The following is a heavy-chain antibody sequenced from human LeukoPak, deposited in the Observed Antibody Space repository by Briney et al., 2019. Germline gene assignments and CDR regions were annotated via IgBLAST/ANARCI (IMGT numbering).Heavy chain of an antibody. CDR1: GFTLDDYA. V-gene: IGHV3-9*01. CDR3: AKQFLWFGELSHFDY. CDR2: ITWNSDRK. Sequence: PGGSLRLSCAASGFTLDDYAMHWVRQVPGKGLEWVSGITWNSDRKGYADSVKGRFTISRDNSKNTLYVQMNSLRAEDTAVYYCAKQFLWFGELSHFDYWGQGTLVTVSS. D-gene: IGHD3-10*01. J-gene: IGHJ4*02.